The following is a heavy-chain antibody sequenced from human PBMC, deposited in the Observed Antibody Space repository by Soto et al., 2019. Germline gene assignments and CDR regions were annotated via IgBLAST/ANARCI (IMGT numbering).Heavy chain of an antibody. J-gene: IGHJ6*02. CDR1: GGTFSSYA. CDR3: ARSHPRVYCSGGSCYDYYYYGMDV. Sequence: QAQLVQSGAEVKKPRSSVKVSCKASGGTFSSYAISWVRQAPGQGLEWMGGIIPIFGTANYAQKFQGRVTITADESMSTAYMELSSLRSEDTAVYYCARSHPRVYCSGGSCYDYYYYGMDVWGQGTTVTVSS. V-gene: IGHV1-69*01. CDR2: IIPIFGTA. D-gene: IGHD2-15*01.